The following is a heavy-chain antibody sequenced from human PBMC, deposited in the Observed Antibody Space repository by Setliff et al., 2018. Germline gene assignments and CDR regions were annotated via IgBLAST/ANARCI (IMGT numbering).Heavy chain of an antibody. Sequence: GASVKVSCKASGYTFTSYYMHWVRQAPGQGLEWMGGSIPMFGTPNYAQKFQGRVTITTDESTSTAYMELSSLRSEDTAVYYCARGIEPLLPVPDYWGQGTLVTVSS. J-gene: IGHJ4*02. D-gene: IGHD3-10*01. CDR1: GYTFTSYY. CDR3: ARGIEPLLPVPDY. V-gene: IGHV1-69*05. CDR2: SIPMFGTP.